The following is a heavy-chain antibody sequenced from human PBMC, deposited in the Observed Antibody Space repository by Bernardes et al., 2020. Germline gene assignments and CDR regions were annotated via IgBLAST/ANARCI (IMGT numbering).Heavy chain of an antibody. Sequence: SETLSLTCAVSGYSISSGYYWGWIRQPPGKGLEWIGSIYHSGSTYYNPSLKSRVTISVDTSKNQFSLKLSSVTAADTAVYYCASWFGSSWAPLTGPGPNGGTWGQGTLVTVSS. D-gene: IGHD6-13*01. J-gene: IGHJ4*02. CDR1: GYSISSGYY. CDR2: IYHSGST. CDR3: ASWFGSSWAPLTGPGPNGGT. V-gene: IGHV4-38-2*01.